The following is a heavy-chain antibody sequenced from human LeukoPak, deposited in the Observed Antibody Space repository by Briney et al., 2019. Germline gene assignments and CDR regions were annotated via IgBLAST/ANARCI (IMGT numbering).Heavy chain of an antibody. J-gene: IGHJ3*02. D-gene: IGHD3-3*01. V-gene: IGHV4-39*01. Sequence: SETLSLTCTVSGGSISSSSYYWGWIRQPPGKGLEWIGSIYYSGSTYYNPSLKSRVTISVDTSKNHFSLKLSSVTAADTAVYYCARHPQNTIFGVVITSENAFDIWGQGTMVTVSS. CDR2: IYYSGST. CDR1: GGSISSSSYY. CDR3: ARHPQNTIFGVVITSENAFDI.